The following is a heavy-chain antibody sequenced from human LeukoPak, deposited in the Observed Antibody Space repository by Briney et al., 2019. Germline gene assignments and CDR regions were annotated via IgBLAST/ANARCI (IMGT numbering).Heavy chain of an antibody. CDR1: GGSISSYY. V-gene: IGHV4-59*01. J-gene: IGHJ5*02. D-gene: IGHD6-13*01. CDR3: ARIPGTIGTYSSSPARFDP. CDR2: IYYSGST. Sequence: PSETLSLTCTVSGGSISSYYWSWIRQPPGKGLEWIGYIYYSGSTNYNPSLKSRVTISVDTSKNQFSLKLSSVTAADTAVYYCARIPGTIGTYSSSPARFDPWGQGTLVTVSS.